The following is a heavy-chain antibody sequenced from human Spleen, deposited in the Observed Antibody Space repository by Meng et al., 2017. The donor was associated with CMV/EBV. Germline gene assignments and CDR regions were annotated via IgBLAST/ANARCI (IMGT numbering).Heavy chain of an antibody. CDR3: ATDGRRQWLERDPFDI. CDR1: GLNFSNYA. D-gene: IGHD6-19*01. Sequence: GESLKISCAASGLNFSNYAMSWVRQAPGKGLEWVSVFYSGGSSTHYADSVKGRFTISRDPSKNTLYLQMNSLRAEDTAVYYCATDGRRQWLERDPFDIWGQGTMVTVSS. J-gene: IGHJ3*02. V-gene: IGHV3-23*03. CDR2: FYSGGSST.